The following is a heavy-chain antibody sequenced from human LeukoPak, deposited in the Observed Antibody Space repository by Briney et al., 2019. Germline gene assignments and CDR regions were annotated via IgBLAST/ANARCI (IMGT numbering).Heavy chain of an antibody. CDR1: GFTFSSYE. D-gene: IGHD3-10*01. CDR3: ARFGEFMYYYYGMDV. Sequence: GGSLRLSCAASGFTFSSYEMNWVRRAPGKGLEWVSYISSSGSTIYYADSVKGRFTISRDNAKNSLYLQMNSLRAEDTAVYYCARFGEFMYYYYGMDVWGKGTTVTVSS. CDR2: ISSSGSTI. V-gene: IGHV3-48*03. J-gene: IGHJ6*04.